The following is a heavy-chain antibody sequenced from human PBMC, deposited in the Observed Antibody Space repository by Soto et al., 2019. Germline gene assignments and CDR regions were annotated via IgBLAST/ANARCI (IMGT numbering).Heavy chain of an antibody. CDR1: GGSISSFNYF. J-gene: IGHJ5*02. Sequence: QLQLQESGPGLVKPSETLSLTCTVSGGSISSFNYFWGWIRQPPGKGLEWIGSLYYSGNTYYNPSLQSRVTISVDTSKKQCTLTLRSVTAADTAVYYCARGGGSTLNWFDPWVQGTLVTVSP. D-gene: IGHD2-15*01. V-gene: IGHV4-39*01. CDR3: ARGGGSTLNWFDP. CDR2: LYYSGNT.